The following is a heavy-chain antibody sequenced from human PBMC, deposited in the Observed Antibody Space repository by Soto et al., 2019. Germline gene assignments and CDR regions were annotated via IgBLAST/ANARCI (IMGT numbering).Heavy chain of an antibody. V-gene: IGHV4-34*01. CDR1: GDSLRGQS. CDR2: LDQSGGT. Sequence: QVQLQQWGAGLLKVSETLSLTCAVVGDSLRGQSWNWIRQSPGKGLEWIGELDQSGGTNYNPSLKSRAIISDDTAKNQFPLTLTSVTVAATAVYYCAREDSNGWSGESLAVWGQGATVTVSS. CDR3: AREDSNGWSGESLAV. J-gene: IGHJ6*02. D-gene: IGHD6-19*01.